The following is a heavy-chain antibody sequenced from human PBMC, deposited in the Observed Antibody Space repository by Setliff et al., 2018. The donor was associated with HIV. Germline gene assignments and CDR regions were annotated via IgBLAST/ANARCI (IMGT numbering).Heavy chain of an antibody. D-gene: IGHD6-19*01. Sequence: GGSLRLSCVGSGFTFSKTWMSWVRQAPGKGLEWIGRIKSRAHGGTTNYAARVKGRFTISRDDSKNTLYLQMNSLKTEDTAVYYCTTDASSGWYWYYFDYWGQGTLVTVSS. V-gene: IGHV3-15*06. CDR1: GFTFSKTW. J-gene: IGHJ4*02. CDR3: TTDASSGWYWYYFDY. CDR2: IKSRAHGGTT.